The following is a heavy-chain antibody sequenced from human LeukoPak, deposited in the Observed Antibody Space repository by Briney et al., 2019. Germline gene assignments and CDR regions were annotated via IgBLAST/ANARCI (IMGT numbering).Heavy chain of an antibody. CDR3: ARDRYYDSSGDAFDI. CDR2: IYYSGST. Sequence: SETLSLTCTVSGGSISSYYWSWLRQPPGKGLEWIGYIYYSGSTNYNPSLKSRVTISVDTSKNQFSLKLSSVTAADTAVYYCARDRYYDSSGDAFDIWGQGTMVTVSS. J-gene: IGHJ3*02. V-gene: IGHV4-59*01. D-gene: IGHD3-22*01. CDR1: GGSISSYY.